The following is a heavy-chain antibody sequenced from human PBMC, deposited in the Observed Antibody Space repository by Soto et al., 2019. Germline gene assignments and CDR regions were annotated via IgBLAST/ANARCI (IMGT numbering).Heavy chain of an antibody. CDR1: GFSLTTRPMG. Sequence: QITLKESGPTLVTPTQTLTLTCSFSGFSLTTRPMGVGWIRQPPGKALEWLAVIYWDDDKRYSPSLRSRLTITKDPSNKQVVLTVTNMDPVDTATYYCAHRLGGYTWNDGYLDYWGQGILVTVSS. D-gene: IGHD1-20*01. J-gene: IGHJ4*02. CDR2: IYWDDDK. CDR3: AHRLGGYTWNDGYLDY. V-gene: IGHV2-5*02.